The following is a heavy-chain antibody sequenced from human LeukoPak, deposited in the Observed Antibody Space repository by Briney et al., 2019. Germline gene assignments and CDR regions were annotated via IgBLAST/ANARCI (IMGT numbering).Heavy chain of an antibody. CDR3: ARVPSSTMVTTDFDY. CDR2: ISGYNGNT. J-gene: IGHJ4*02. Sequence: GASVKVSCKTIGYTFISYGITWVRQAPGQGLEWMGWISGYNGNTNYAQKVQGRVTMTTDTSTSTVYMEMRSLTSDDTAVYYCARVPSSTMVTTDFDYWGQGTLVTVSS. V-gene: IGHV1-18*01. D-gene: IGHD4/OR15-4a*01. CDR1: GYTFISYG.